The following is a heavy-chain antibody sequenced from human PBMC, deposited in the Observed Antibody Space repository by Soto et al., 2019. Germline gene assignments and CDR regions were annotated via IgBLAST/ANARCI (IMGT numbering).Heavy chain of an antibody. Sequence: GESLKISCKGSGYSFTSYWIGWVRQMPGKGLEWMGIIYPGDSDTRYSQSFQGQVTISADKSISTAYLQWSSLKASDTAMYYCARTSAAGKYYYGMDIWGQGTTVTVSS. D-gene: IGHD6-13*01. CDR1: GYSFTSYW. V-gene: IGHV5-51*01. CDR3: ARTSAAGKYYYGMDI. CDR2: IYPGDSDT. J-gene: IGHJ6*02.